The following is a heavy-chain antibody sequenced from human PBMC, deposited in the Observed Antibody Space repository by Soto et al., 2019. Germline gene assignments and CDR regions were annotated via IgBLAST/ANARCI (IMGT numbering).Heavy chain of an antibody. D-gene: IGHD3-10*01. V-gene: IGHV2-5*02. CDR3: APTTGPRIFDY. Sequence: QITLKEAGPTLMKPTQTLTLTCSFSGFSLITSGVGVGWIRQPPGKALEWLALIYWDDDKGYSTSLKSRLTITKDTSQNQAVLTTTNMHPVDAATYYCAPTTGPRIFDYWGQGTLVTVSS. CDR1: GFSLITSGVG. CDR2: IYWDDDK. J-gene: IGHJ4*02.